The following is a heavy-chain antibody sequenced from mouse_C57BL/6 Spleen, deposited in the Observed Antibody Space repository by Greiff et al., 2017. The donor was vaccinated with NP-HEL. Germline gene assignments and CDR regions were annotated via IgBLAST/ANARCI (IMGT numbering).Heavy chain of an antibody. CDR3: ARDWDSYAMDY. CDR1: GYAFTNYL. V-gene: IGHV1-54*01. CDR2: INPGSGGT. J-gene: IGHJ4*01. Sequence: QVQLQQSGAELVRPGTSVKVSCKASGYAFTNYLIEWVKQRPGQGLEWIGVINPGSGGTNYNEKFKGKATLTADKSSSTAYMQLSSLTSEDSAVYFCARDWDSYAMDYWGQGTSVTVSS. D-gene: IGHD4-1*01.